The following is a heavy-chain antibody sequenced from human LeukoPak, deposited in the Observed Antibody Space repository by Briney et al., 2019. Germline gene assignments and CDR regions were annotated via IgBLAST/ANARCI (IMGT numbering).Heavy chain of an antibody. J-gene: IGHJ4*02. D-gene: IGHD5-18*01. CDR1: GYTLTELS. CDR3: ATDQPGYSYGDGYFDY. CDR2: FDPEDGET. Sequence: ASEKVSCKVSGYTLTELSMHWVRQAPGKGLEWMGGFDPEDGETIYAQKFQGRVTMTEDTSTDTAYMELSSLRSEDTAVYYCATDQPGYSYGDGYFDYWGQGTLVTVSS. V-gene: IGHV1-24*01.